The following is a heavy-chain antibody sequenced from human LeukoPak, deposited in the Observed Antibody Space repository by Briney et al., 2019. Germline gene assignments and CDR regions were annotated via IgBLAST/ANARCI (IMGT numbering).Heavy chain of an antibody. CDR2: INHSGST. CDR3: ARIDYGDYLAAAPDY. J-gene: IGHJ4*02. V-gene: IGHV4-34*01. D-gene: IGHD4-17*01. CDR1: GGSFSGYY. Sequence: KASETLSLTCAVYGGSFSGYYWSWIRQPPGKGLEWIGEINHSGSTNYNPSLKSRVTISVDTSKNQFSLKLSSVTAADTAVYYCARIDYGDYLAAAPDYWGQGTLVTVPS.